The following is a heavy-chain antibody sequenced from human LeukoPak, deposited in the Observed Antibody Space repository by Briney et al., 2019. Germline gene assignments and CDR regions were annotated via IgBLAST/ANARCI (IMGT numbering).Heavy chain of an antibody. J-gene: IGHJ4*02. Sequence: SETLSLTCTVSGGSISPYYWSWIPQPPAKALQWIAHIHYRRSANYNPSLKSRVTMSIDTSKNQFPLTLSSVTAADTAVYYCAGSFGSGNYFDYSGQGTLVTVSS. D-gene: IGHD3-10*01. V-gene: IGHV4-59*01. CDR1: GGSISPYY. CDR3: AGSFGSGNYFDY. CDR2: IHYRRSA.